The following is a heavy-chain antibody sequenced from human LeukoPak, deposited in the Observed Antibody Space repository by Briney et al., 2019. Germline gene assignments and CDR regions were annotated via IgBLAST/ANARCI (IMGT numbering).Heavy chain of an antibody. J-gene: IGHJ4*02. CDR3: ARGPHDTAYYFDQ. Sequence: GASVKVSCKASGFSFTGYFMHWVRQAPGQGPEWMGRIDSNSGGTNYALKFQGRVTMTRDTPITTAYMDLSRLRSDDTAVYYCARGPHDTAYYFDQWGQGTLVTVSS. V-gene: IGHV1-2*06. D-gene: IGHD5-18*01. CDR2: IDSNSGGT. CDR1: GFSFTGYF.